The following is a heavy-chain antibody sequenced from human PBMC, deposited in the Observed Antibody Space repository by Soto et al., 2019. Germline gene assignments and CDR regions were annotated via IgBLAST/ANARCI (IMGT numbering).Heavy chain of an antibody. CDR1: GFTFSSYA. CDR3: ARDYGDYGGYYYYGMDV. J-gene: IGHJ6*02. Sequence: GGSLRLSCAASGFTFSSYAMHWVRQAPGKGLEWVAVISYDGSNKYYADSVKGRFTISRDNSKNTLYLQMNSLRAEDTAVYYCARDYGDYGGYYYYGMDVWGQGTTVTVSS. CDR2: ISYDGSNK. V-gene: IGHV3-30-3*01. D-gene: IGHD4-17*01.